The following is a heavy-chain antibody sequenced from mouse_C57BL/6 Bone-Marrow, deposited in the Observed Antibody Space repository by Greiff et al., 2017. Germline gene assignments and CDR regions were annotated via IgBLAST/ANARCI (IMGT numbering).Heavy chain of an antibody. Sequence: EVKLVESGGGLVQPGGSMKLSCVASGFTFSNYWMNWVRQSPEKGLEWVAQIRLKSDNYATHYAESVKGRFTISRDDSKSSVYLQMNNLRAEDTGIYSCTVELRLAYWGQGTLVTVSA. CDR1: GFTFSNYW. D-gene: IGHD3-2*02. J-gene: IGHJ3*01. V-gene: IGHV6-3*01. CDR2: IRLKSDNYAT. CDR3: TVELRLAY.